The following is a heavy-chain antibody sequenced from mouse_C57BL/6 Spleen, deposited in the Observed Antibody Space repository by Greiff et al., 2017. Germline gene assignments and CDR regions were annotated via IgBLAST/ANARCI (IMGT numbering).Heavy chain of an antibody. D-gene: IGHD1-1*01. CDR3: ARSLYYYGSSPWFAY. CDR1: GYTFTSYW. J-gene: IGHJ3*01. V-gene: IGHV1-55*01. CDR2: IYPGSGST. Sequence: QVQLQQSGAELVKPGASVKMSCKASGYTFTSYWITWVKQRPGQGLEWIGDIYPGSGSTNYNEKFKSKATLTVDTSSSTAYMQLSSLTSEDSAVYYCARSLYYYGSSPWFAYWGQGTLVTVSA.